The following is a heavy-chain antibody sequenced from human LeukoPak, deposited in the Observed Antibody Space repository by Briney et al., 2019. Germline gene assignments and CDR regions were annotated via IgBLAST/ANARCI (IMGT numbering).Heavy chain of an antibody. D-gene: IGHD1-26*01. V-gene: IGHV3-23*01. CDR3: AKEGPHRGSYYLDLDY. Sequence: GGSLRLSCAASGFTFSSFAMTWVRQAPGKGLEWVSTISGNGVGTYYADSVRGRFTISRDNSKNTLYLQMNSLTAEDTAIYYCAKEGPHRGSYYLDLDYWGQGTLVTVSS. CDR1: GFTFSSFA. J-gene: IGHJ4*02. CDR2: ISGNGVGT.